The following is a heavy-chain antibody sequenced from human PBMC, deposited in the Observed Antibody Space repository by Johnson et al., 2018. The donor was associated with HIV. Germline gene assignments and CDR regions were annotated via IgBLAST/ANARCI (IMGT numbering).Heavy chain of an antibody. CDR3: TTGRPSSAAFDI. Sequence: VQLVESGGSLVKPGGSLRLSCAASVFSFSNTWMSWVRQAPGKGLEWVARIKTKAARGTTDHAAPVKSRYTISREDSNNTVYRQMNSLKTEDSAVYYCTTGRPSSAAFDIWGQGTMVTVSS. CDR2: IKTKAARGTT. J-gene: IGHJ3*02. CDR1: VFSFSNTW. V-gene: IGHV3-15*01.